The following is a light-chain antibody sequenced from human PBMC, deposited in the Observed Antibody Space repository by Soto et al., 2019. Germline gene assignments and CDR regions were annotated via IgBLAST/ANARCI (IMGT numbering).Light chain of an antibody. CDR1: QSVSSN. CDR3: QQYNNWPQT. Sequence: DIVLTHAPATLSISPGERATLSCRASQSVSSNLAWYQQKPGQAPRLLIYGASTRATGIPARFSGSGSGTEFTLTISSLQSEDFAVYYCQQYNNWPQTFGQGTKVDIK. V-gene: IGKV3-15*01. CDR2: GAS. J-gene: IGKJ1*01.